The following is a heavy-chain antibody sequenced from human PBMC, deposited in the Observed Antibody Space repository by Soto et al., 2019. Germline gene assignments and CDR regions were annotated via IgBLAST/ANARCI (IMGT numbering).Heavy chain of an antibody. CDR2: ISYDGGNK. J-gene: IGHJ4*02. CDR1: GFTFSSYG. D-gene: IGHD3-22*01. Sequence: QVQLVESGGGVVQPGRSLRLSCAASGFTFSSYGMHWVRQAPGKGLEWVAVISYDGGNKYYADSVKGRFTISRDNSKNTLYLQMISLRAEDTAVYYCAKGERAITMIVVVITFSFDYWGQGPLVTVSS. CDR3: AKGERAITMIVVVITFSFDY. V-gene: IGHV3-30*18.